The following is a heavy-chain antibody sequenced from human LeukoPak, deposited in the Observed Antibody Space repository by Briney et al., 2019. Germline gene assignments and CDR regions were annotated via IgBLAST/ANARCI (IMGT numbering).Heavy chain of an antibody. V-gene: IGHV3-73*01. CDR2: IRSKANSYAT. D-gene: IGHD4-17*01. CDR1: GFTFSGSA. CDR3: TRLLGFYGDFNDY. Sequence: GGSLRLSCAASGFTFSGSAMPWVRQASGKGLEWVGRIRSKANSYATAYAASVKGRFTISRDDSKNTAYLQMNSLKTEDTAVYYCTRLLGFYGDFNDYWGQGTLVTVSS. J-gene: IGHJ4*02.